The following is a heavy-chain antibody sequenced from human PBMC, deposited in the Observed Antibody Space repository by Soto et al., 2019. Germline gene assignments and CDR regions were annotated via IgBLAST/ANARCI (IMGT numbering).Heavy chain of an antibody. CDR1: GGTFSSYA. CDR3: ARARRDSSGWYLGEY. V-gene: IGHV1-69*06. Sequence: QVQLVQSGAEVKKPGSSVKVSCKASGGTFSSYAISWVRQAPGQGLEWMGGIIPILGTANYAQKFQGRVTITADKSTSTAYMELSRLRSEDTAVYYCARARRDSSGWYLGEYWGQGTLVAVSS. J-gene: IGHJ4*02. D-gene: IGHD6-19*01. CDR2: IIPILGTA.